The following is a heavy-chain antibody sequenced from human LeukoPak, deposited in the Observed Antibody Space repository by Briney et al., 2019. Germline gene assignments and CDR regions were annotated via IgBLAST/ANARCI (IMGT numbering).Heavy chain of an antibody. V-gene: IGHV3-21*01. CDR2: ISSSSSYI. J-gene: IGHJ4*02. CDR3: ARVTGGDYPDYFDY. CDR1: GFTFSSYA. D-gene: IGHD2-21*01. Sequence: GGSLRLSCAASGFTFSSYAMSWVRQAPGKGLEWVSSISSSSSYIYYADSVKGRFTISRDNAKNSLYLQMNSLRAEDTAVYYCARVTGGDYPDYFDYWGQGTLVTVSS.